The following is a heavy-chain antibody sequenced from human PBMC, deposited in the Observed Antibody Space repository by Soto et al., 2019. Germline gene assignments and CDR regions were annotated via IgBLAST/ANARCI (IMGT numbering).Heavy chain of an antibody. CDR1: GFTFDDYA. V-gene: IGHV3-9*01. CDR2: ISWNGGSL. Sequence: EVQLVESGGGLVQPGRCLRLSCAASGFTFDDYAMHWVRQAPWKGLEWVSGISWNGGSLVYADFVKGRFTISRDNDKNSLYLKMNSLRAEDTALYYCAKSQYDSSGYYYVRGYYFDYWGQGTLVTVSS. J-gene: IGHJ4*02. D-gene: IGHD3-22*01. CDR3: AKSQYDSSGYYYVRGYYFDY.